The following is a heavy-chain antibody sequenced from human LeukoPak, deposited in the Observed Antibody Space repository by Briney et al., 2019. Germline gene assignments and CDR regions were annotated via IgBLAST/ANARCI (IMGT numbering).Heavy chain of an antibody. CDR2: IYTSGST. J-gene: IGHJ3*02. CDR3: ARKAPFCGGDCYLEAFDI. D-gene: IGHD2-21*01. Sequence: SQTLSLTCTVSGGSISSGSYYRSWIRQPAGKGLEWIGRIYTSGSTNYNPSLKSRVTISVDTSKNQFSLKLSSVTAADTAVYYCARKAPFCGGDCYLEAFDIWGQGTMVTVSS. CDR1: GGSISSGSYY. V-gene: IGHV4-61*02.